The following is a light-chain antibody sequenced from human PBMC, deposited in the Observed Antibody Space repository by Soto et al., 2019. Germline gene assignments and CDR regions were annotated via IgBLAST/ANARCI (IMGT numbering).Light chain of an antibody. CDR3: MQALQSLT. CDR2: FGS. J-gene: IGKJ5*01. V-gene: IGKV2-28*01. Sequence: EIVMTQSPLTVPVTPGEPACISCGCSHILLYNNTYNYLDWYVQKPGQSPQLLIYFGSNRAPGVPDRFSGSGSGTDFTLKINRVEAEDVGTYYCMQALQSLTFGQGTRLEIK. CDR1: HILLYNNTYNY.